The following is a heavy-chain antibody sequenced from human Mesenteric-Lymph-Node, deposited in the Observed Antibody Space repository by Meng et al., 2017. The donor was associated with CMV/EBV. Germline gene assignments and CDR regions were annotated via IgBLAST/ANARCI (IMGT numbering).Heavy chain of an antibody. J-gene: IGHJ6*02. Sequence: ASVKVSCKASGYTFTSYYMHWVRQAPGQGLEWMGIINPSGGSTGYAQKFQGRVTMTRDTSTSTVYMELSSLRSEDTAVYYCAREGMPARHDLSYGYLMDVWGQGTTVTVSS. D-gene: IGHD5-24*01. CDR3: AREGMPARHDLSYGYLMDV. V-gene: IGHV1-46*01. CDR2: INPSGGST. CDR1: GYTFTSYY.